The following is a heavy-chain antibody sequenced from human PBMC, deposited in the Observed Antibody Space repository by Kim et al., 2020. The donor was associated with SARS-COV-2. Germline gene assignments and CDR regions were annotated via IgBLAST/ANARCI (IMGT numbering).Heavy chain of an antibody. J-gene: IGHJ6*02. CDR3: ARDRHSSSPYYYYYYGMDV. D-gene: IGHD6-13*01. Sequence: GGSLRLSCAASGFTFSSYAMHWVRQAPGKGLEWVAVISYDGSNKYYADSVKGRFTISRDNSKNTLYLQMNSLRAEDTAVYYCARDRHSSSPYYYYYYGMDVWGQGTTVTVSS. CDR1: GFTFSSYA. CDR2: ISYDGSNK. V-gene: IGHV3-30*04.